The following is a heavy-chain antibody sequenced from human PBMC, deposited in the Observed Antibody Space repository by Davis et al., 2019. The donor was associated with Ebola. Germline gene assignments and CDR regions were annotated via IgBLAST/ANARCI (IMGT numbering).Heavy chain of an antibody. J-gene: IGHJ4*02. V-gene: IGHV1-18*04. CDR3: ARVSIVAPYNFDS. Sequence: ASVKVSCKASGYTFTNYYMHWVRQAPGQGLEWMGWISAYNGNTKYAQKLQDRVTMTTDTSTSTAYMELRSLRSDDTAVYYCARVSIVAPYNFDSWGQGTPVTVSS. CDR1: GYTFTNYY. D-gene: IGHD1-26*01. CDR2: ISAYNGNT.